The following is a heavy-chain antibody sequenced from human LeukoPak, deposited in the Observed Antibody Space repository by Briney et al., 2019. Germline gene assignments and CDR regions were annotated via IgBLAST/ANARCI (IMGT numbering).Heavy chain of an antibody. D-gene: IGHD6-19*01. CDR1: GYTFTSYY. V-gene: IGHV1-46*01. J-gene: IGHJ4*02. CDR2: INPSGGST. CDR3: ARAQLQAYSSGCPGDY. Sequence: ASVKVSCTASGYTFTSYYMHWVRQAPGQGLEWMGIINPSGGSTSYAQKFQGRVTMTRDTSTSTVYMEQSSLRSEDTAVYYCARAQLQAYSSGCPGDYWGQGTLVTVSS.